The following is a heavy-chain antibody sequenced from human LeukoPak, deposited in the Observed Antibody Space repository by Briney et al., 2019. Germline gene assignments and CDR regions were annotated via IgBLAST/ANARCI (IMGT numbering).Heavy chain of an antibody. CDR1: GGSISSYY. CDR3: AREAGTNEYYFDY. Sequence: KPSETLSLTCTVSGGSISSYYWSWIRQPPGKGLDWIGYIYYSGITNYNPSLKSRVTMSVDTSKNQFSLRLSSVTAADTAVYYCAREAGTNEYYFDYWGQGTLVTVSS. D-gene: IGHD2-8*01. CDR2: IYYSGIT. J-gene: IGHJ4*02. V-gene: IGHV4-59*01.